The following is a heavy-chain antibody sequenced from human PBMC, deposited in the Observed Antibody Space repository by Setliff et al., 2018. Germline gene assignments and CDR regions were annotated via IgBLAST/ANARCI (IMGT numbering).Heavy chain of an antibody. Sequence: KPSETLSLTCTVSGDSLSSGDYFWSWIRQPPGKGLEWIAYIYHSGSAYYNPSLKSRVTMSVDTSKNQFSLHLTSVTAADTAVYYCAREVGTSTSSDAFDVWGQGMMVTVSS. CDR3: AREVGTSTSSDAFDV. CDR2: IYHSGSA. D-gene: IGHD1-26*01. V-gene: IGHV4-30-4*08. CDR1: GDSLSSGDYF. J-gene: IGHJ3*01.